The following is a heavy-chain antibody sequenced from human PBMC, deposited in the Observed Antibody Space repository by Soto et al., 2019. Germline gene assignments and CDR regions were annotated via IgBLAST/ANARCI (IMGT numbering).Heavy chain of an antibody. CDR1: GFSLSTSGMR. CDR3: ARQGYCSSTSCYGHAFDI. Sequence: SGPTLVNPTQTLTLTCTFSGFSLSTSGMRVSLIRQPPGKALEWLARIDWDDDKFYSTSLKTRLTISKDTSKNQVVLTMTNMDPVDTATYYCARQGYCSSTSCYGHAFDIWGQGTMVTV. J-gene: IGHJ3*02. CDR2: IDWDDDK. V-gene: IGHV2-70*04. D-gene: IGHD2-2*01.